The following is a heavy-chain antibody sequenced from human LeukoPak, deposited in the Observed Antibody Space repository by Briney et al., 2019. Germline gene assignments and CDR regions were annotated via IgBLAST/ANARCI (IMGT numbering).Heavy chain of an antibody. CDR2: INPNNGGT. CDR1: GYTHINYY. CDR3: ARVAAAGRVFYGFDI. V-gene: IGHV1-2*02. J-gene: IGHJ3*02. D-gene: IGHD6-13*01. Sequence: APVKVSCKASGYTHINYYMHWLRQAPGQGLEWMGWINPNNGGTSYAQKFQGRVTMTRDTSMRTVYMELSRLRSDDTAVYYCARVAAAGRVFYGFDIWGQGTMVTVSS.